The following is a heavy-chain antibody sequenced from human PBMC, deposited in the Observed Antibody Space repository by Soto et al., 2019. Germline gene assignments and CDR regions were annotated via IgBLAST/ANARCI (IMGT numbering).Heavy chain of an antibody. CDR2: IKEDGSER. CDR1: GFSFGAYW. V-gene: IGHV3-7*03. Sequence: GGSLRLSCAVSGFSFGAYWMCWVRQAPGKGLEWLASIKEDGSERYYLDPVKGRFTISRDNAKDSLSLQMNSLRGEDTAFYYCARDVCPVTFFGEALSGYFDFWGQGTLVTVSS. J-gene: IGHJ4*02. CDR3: ARDVCPVTFFGEALSGYFDF. D-gene: IGHD3-3*01.